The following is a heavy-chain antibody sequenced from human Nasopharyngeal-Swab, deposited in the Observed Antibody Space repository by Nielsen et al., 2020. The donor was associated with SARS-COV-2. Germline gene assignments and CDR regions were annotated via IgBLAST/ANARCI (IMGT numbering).Heavy chain of an antibody. V-gene: IGHV4-59*01. D-gene: IGHD5-12*01. CDR1: SGSISGYS. J-gene: IGHJ4*02. Sequence: SETLSLTCTVSSGSISGYSWSWIRQPPGTGLEWIGYISYSGSANYNPSLKSRVTLSIDTSKNQFSLKLSSMTAADTAVYYCARISNSGYDPFDYWGQGTLVTVSS. CDR3: ARISNSGYDPFDY. CDR2: ISYSGSA.